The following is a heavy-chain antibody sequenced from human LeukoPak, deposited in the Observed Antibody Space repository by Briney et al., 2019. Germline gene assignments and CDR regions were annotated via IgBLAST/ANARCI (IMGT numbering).Heavy chain of an antibody. J-gene: IGHJ6*03. V-gene: IGHV3-7*03. CDR2: IKQDGSEK. D-gene: IGHD3-9*01. CDR1: GFTFSSYS. Sequence: PGGSLRLSCAASGFTFSSYSMSWVRQAPGKGLEWVANIKQDGSEKYYVDSVKGRFTISRDNAKNSLYLQMNSLRAEDTAVYYCASSLVLRYSTSYYYYYYMDVWGKGTTVTVSS. CDR3: ASSLVLRYSTSYYYYYYMDV.